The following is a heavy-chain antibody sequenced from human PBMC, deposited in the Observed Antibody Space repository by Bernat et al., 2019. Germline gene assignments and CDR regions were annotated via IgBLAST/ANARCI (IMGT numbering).Heavy chain of an antibody. D-gene: IGHD3-10*01. Sequence: QVQLVQSGAEVKKPGASVKVSCKASGYTFTSYDINWVRQATGQGLEWMGWMNPNSGNTGYAQKFQGRVTMTRNTSISTAYMELSSLRSEDTAVYYCARGPLDTMVQGVIMGYYYYYMDVWGKGTTVTVSS. V-gene: IGHV1-8*01. J-gene: IGHJ6*03. CDR2: MNPNSGNT. CDR1: GYTFTSYD. CDR3: ARGPLDTMVQGVIMGYYYYYMDV.